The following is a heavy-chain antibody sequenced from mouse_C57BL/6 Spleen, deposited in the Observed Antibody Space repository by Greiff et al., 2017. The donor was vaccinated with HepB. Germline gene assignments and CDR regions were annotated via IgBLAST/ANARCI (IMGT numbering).Heavy chain of an antibody. D-gene: IGHD1-1*02. CDR1: GYTFTSYW. J-gene: IGHJ3*01. V-gene: IGHV1-52*01. CDR2: IDPSDSET. Sequence: QVQLQRPGAELVRPGSSVKLSCKASGYTFTSYWMHWVKQRPIQGLEWIGNIDPSDSETHYNQKFKDKATLTVDKSSSTAYMQLSSLTSEDSAVYYCAREEVLSSAWFAYWGQGTLVTVSA. CDR3: AREEVLSSAWFAY.